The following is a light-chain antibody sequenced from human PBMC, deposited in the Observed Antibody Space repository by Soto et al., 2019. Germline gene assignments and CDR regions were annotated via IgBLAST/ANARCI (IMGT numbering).Light chain of an antibody. CDR2: ATS. CDR1: QSISSNF. V-gene: IGKV3-20*01. Sequence: ERVMTQSPGTLSLSPGQRATLSCRASQSISSNFLAWYQQKPGQAPRLLIYATSSRATGIPGRFSGSGSGTDFTLTISRLEPEDFAVYYCQQYSSSWTFGQGTKVDIK. CDR3: QQYSSSWT. J-gene: IGKJ1*01.